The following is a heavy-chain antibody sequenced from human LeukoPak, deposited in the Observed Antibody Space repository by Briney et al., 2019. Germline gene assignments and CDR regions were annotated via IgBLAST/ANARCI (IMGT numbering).Heavy chain of an antibody. CDR2: INPNSGGT. Sequence: ASVKVSCKASGYTFTGYYMYWVRQAPGQGLEWMGWINPNSGGTNYAQKFQGRVTMTRDTSISTAYMELSRLRSDDTAVYYCARGVGSGWYNWFDPWGQGTLVTVSS. D-gene: IGHD6-19*01. V-gene: IGHV1-2*02. J-gene: IGHJ5*02. CDR3: ARGVGSGWYNWFDP. CDR1: GYTFTGYY.